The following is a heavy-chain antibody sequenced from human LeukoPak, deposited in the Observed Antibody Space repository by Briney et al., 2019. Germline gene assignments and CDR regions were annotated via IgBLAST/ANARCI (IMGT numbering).Heavy chain of an antibody. J-gene: IGHJ4*02. V-gene: IGHV3-21*01. CDR1: GFTFSSYS. CDR3: ARAHYYGSGGGKY. Sequence: GGSLRLSCAASGFTFSSYSMNWVCQAPGKGLEWVSSISSSSSYIYYADSVKGRFTISRDNAKNSLYLQMNSLRAEDTAVYYCARAHYYGSGGGKYWGQGTLVTVSS. D-gene: IGHD3-10*01. CDR2: ISSSSSYI.